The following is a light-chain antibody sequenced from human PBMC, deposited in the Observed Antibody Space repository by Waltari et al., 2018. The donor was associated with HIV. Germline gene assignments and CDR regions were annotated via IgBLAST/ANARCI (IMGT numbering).Light chain of an antibody. J-gene: IGLJ3*02. CDR3: QSYDSSLTTWV. Sequence: SVLTQPPSVSGATGQRVTLSCTWSTSILAAGHHVHWYQQFPGTAPKLLIYLNTNRPSGVPDRFSGSKSGTSASLAIAGLQAEDEADYYCQSYDSSLTTWVFGGGTKLTVL. CDR2: LNT. CDR1: TSILAAGHH. V-gene: IGLV1-40*01.